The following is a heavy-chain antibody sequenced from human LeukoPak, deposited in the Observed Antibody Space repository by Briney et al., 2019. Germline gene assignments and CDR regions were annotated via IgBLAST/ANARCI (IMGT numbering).Heavy chain of an antibody. V-gene: IGHV3-23*01. CDR1: AFTFNKYD. J-gene: IGHJ4*02. CDR3: ALGLVTDY. CDR2: LSYSGGST. D-gene: IGHD3-9*01. Sequence: GGSLRLSCAAAAFTFNKYDMTWVRQAPGKGLEWVSSLSYSGGSTYYADSVKGRFTISRDNSKNTLYLQMNSLRVEDTAVYYCALGLVTDYWGQGTLVTVSS.